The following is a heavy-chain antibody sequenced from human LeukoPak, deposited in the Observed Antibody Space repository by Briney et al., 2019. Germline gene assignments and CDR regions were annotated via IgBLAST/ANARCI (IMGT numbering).Heavy chain of an antibody. Sequence: SETLSLTCSVSGHSITSTNFWAWIRQTPGKGLEWIGSINHLGSAYYNPTLESRVTISVDTSKNHFSLKLNSVSAADTAVYYCAREDGSSGYDDFWGQGILVTVSS. V-gene: IGHV4-38-2*02. J-gene: IGHJ4*02. CDR1: GHSITSTNF. CDR3: AREDGSSGYDDF. D-gene: IGHD3-22*01. CDR2: INHLGSA.